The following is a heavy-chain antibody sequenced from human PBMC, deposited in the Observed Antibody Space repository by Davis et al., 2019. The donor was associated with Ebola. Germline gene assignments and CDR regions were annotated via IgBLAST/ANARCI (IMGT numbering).Heavy chain of an antibody. D-gene: IGHD1-26*01. V-gene: IGHV3-74*01. CDR1: GFTFSRYW. CDR3: TTPRVGSTTHIDY. Sequence: PGGSLRLSCAASGFTFSRYWMHWVRQAPGKGLVYVSRTSSDGGITSYADSVKGRFTISRDNAKSTLYLQMNSLKTEDTAVYYCTTPRVGSTTHIDYWGQGTLVTVSS. J-gene: IGHJ4*02. CDR2: TSSDGGIT.